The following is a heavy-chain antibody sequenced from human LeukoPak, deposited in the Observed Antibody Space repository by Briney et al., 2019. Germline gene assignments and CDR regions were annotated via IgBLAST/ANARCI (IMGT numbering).Heavy chain of an antibody. D-gene: IGHD3-9*01. CDR2: MNPNSGHT. J-gene: IGHJ5*02. CDR3: ARGGYFDVRVLFDP. CDR1: GYTFTNFD. Sequence: ASVKVSCKASGYTFTNFDINWVRQATGQGPEWMGWMNPNSGHTGYAQKFQGRVTMPRNTSISTAYMELSSLRSEDTAVYYCARGGYFDVRVLFDPWGQGTLVTVSS. V-gene: IGHV1-8*01.